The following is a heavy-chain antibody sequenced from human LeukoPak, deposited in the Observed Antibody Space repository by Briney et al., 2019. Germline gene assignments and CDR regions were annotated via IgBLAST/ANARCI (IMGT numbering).Heavy chain of an antibody. CDR3: ARDAIDSNYFDL. CDR1: GGSISSGDYY. J-gene: IGHJ4*02. D-gene: IGHD4-11*01. Sequence: SETLSLTCTVPGGSISSGDYYWSWIRQQPGKGLEWIGYSHHSGSSYYNPSPNSRVMISVDRSANHLSLKVSSVTAADTAVYYCARDAIDSNYFDLWGQGTLVTVSS. CDR2: SHHSGSS. V-gene: IGHV4-31*03.